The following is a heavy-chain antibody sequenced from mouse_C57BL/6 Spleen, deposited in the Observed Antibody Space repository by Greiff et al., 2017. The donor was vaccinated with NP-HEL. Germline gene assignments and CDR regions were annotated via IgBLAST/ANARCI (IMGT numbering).Heavy chain of an antibody. J-gene: IGHJ4*01. V-gene: IGHV1-7*01. Sequence: QVQLKESGAELAKPGASVKLSCKASGYTFTSYWMHWVKQWPGQGLEWIGYINPSSGYTKYNQKFKDKATLTADKSSSTAYMQLSSLTYEDSAVYYCARSPPNWGAMDYWGQGTSVTVSS. CDR3: ARSPPNWGAMDY. CDR1: GYTFTSYW. CDR2: INPSSGYT. D-gene: IGHD4-1*01.